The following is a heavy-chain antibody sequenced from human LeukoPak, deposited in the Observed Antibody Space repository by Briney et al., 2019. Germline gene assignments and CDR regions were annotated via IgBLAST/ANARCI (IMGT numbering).Heavy chain of an antibody. CDR3: ARADYYDSSGYYYFDY. V-gene: IGHV4-39*07. Sequence: SETLSLTCTVSGGSISSSSYYWDWIRQPPGKGLEWIGSIYHSGSTYYNPSLKSRVTISVDTSKNQFSLKLSSVTAADTAVYYCARADYYDSSGYYYFDYWGQGTLVTVSS. D-gene: IGHD3-22*01. CDR1: GGSISSSSYY. J-gene: IGHJ4*02. CDR2: IYHSGST.